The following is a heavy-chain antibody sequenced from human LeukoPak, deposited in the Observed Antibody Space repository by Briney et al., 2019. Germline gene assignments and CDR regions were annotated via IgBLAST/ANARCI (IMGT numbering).Heavy chain of an antibody. D-gene: IGHD3-22*01. CDR2: FDPEDGET. Sequence: ASVNVSCKVSGYTLTELSMHWVRQAPGKGLEWMGGFDPEDGETIYAQKFQGRVTMPEDTSTDTAYMELSSLRCEDTAVYYCATIPNYYDSNHWGQGTLVTVSS. CDR1: GYTLTELS. V-gene: IGHV1-24*01. CDR3: ATIPNYYDSNH. J-gene: IGHJ4*02.